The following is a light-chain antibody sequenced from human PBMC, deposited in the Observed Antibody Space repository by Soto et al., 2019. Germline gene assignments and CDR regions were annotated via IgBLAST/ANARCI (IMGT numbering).Light chain of an antibody. J-gene: IGLJ6*01. CDR2: EVT. V-gene: IGLV2-8*01. CDR3: CSHAGDNTYD. CDR1: SSDVGGYNY. Sequence: QSALTQPPSASGSPGQSVTISCTGTSSDVGGYNYVSWYQQHPGKAPKLMIYEVTKRPSGVPDRFSGSKSGNTASLTVSGLQAEDEADYFCCSHAGDNTYDLGTGTKV.